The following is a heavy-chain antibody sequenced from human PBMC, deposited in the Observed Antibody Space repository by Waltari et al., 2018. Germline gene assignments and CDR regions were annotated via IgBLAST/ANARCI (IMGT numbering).Heavy chain of an antibody. CDR2: IYHSGST. CDR3: ARDVGITMIVVALNWFDP. Sequence: QVQLQESGPGLVKPSETLSLTCTVSGYSISSGYYWGWIRQPPGKGLEWIGSIYHSGSTYYHPSLKSRVTISVDTSKNQFSLKLSSVTAADTAVYYCARDVGITMIVVALNWFDPWGQGTLVTVSS. V-gene: IGHV4-38-2*02. J-gene: IGHJ5*02. CDR1: GYSISSGYY. D-gene: IGHD3-22*01.